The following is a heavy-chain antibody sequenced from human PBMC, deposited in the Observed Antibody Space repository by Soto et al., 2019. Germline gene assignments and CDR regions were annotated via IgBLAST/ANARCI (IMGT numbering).Heavy chain of an antibody. CDR1: GGSINSGDYY. CDR3: ARDRYSRLAP. V-gene: IGHV4-31*02. CDR2: IYYSGST. J-gene: IGHJ5*02. Sequence: PSETLSLTWTVWGGSINSGDYYWSWIRQHPGKGLEWIGYIYYSGSTYYNPSLKSRVTISVDTSKNQFSLKLSSVTAADTAVYYCARDRYSRLAPWAQGTLVP. D-gene: IGHD1-1*01.